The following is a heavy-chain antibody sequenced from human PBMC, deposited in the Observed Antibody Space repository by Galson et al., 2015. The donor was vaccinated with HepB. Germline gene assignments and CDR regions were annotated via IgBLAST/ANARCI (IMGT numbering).Heavy chain of an antibody. CDR1: NYSFTGYY. Sequence: SVKVSCKASNYSFTGYYMHWVRHTPGQGLEWMGWINPVSGGTGYARKFQGRVTMTRDTSITTAYMEVTRLRSDDTAIYFCARERPSVPAGHYGFDLWGQGTLVTVSS. V-gene: IGHV1-2*02. CDR3: ARERPSVPAGHYGFDL. D-gene: IGHD3-16*01. CDR2: INPVSGGT. J-gene: IGHJ5*02.